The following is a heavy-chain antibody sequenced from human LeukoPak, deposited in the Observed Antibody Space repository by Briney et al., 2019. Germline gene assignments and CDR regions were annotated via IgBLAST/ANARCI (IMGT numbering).Heavy chain of an antibody. CDR1: GGTFSSYA. D-gene: IGHD2-2*03. CDR3: ARGYGYCSSTSCYSNWFDP. CDR2: IIPILGIA. Sequence: SVKVSCKASGGTFSSYAISWVRQAPGQGLEWMGRIIPILGIANYAQKFQGRVTITADKSTSTAYMELSSLRAEDTAVYYCARGYGYCSSTSCYSNWFDPWGQGTLVTVSS. J-gene: IGHJ5*02. V-gene: IGHV1-69*04.